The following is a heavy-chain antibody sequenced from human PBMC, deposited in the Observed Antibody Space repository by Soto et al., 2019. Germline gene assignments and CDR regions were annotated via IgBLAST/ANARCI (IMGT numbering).Heavy chain of an antibody. D-gene: IGHD5-18*01. CDR2: IWYDGSNK. CDR1: GFTFSSYG. J-gene: IGHJ3*02. Sequence: PGGSLRLSCAASGFTFSSYGMHWVRQAPGKGLEWVAVIWYDGSNKYYADSVKGRFTISRDNSKNTLYLQMNSLRAEDTAVYYCARDQAAQGAMEWSGAFDIWGQGTMVTVSS. V-gene: IGHV3-33*01. CDR3: ARDQAAQGAMEWSGAFDI.